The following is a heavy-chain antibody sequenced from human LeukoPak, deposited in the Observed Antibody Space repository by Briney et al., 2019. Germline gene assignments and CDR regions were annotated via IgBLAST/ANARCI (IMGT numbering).Heavy chain of an antibody. D-gene: IGHD4-11*01. Sequence: ASVKVSCKASGYTFTSYGISWVRQAPGQGLEWMGWISAYNGNTNYAQKLQGRVTMTTDTSTSTAYMELRSLRSDDTAVYYCARDYGRDSNYWFDPWGQGTLDTVSS. CDR3: ARDYGRDSNYWFDP. V-gene: IGHV1-18*01. J-gene: IGHJ5*02. CDR1: GYTFTSYG. CDR2: ISAYNGNT.